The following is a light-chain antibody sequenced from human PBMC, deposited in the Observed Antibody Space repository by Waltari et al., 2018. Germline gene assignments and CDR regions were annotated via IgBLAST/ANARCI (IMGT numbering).Light chain of an antibody. J-gene: IGKJ2*01. V-gene: IGKV1-39*01. Sequence: DIQMTQSPSSLSASVGDRVTITCRASQNLRSYLNWYQQKPGKAPNLLIYAASNLQSGSPSRFSGGGSGTDFTLTISSLQPEDSATYYCQQSYSSPPHTFGQGTKLEIK. CDR1: QNLRSY. CDR3: QQSYSSPPHT. CDR2: AAS.